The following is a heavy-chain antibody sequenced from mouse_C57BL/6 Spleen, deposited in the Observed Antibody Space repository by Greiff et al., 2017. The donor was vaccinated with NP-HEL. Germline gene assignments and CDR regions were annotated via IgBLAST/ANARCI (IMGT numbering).Heavy chain of an antibody. D-gene: IGHD1-1*01. J-gene: IGHJ2*01. CDR1: GYAFTNYL. CDR2: INPGSGGT. CDR3: ARRYGSSYFDY. Sequence: VQLQQSGAELVRPGTSVKVSCKASGYAFTNYLIEWVKQRPGQGLEWIGVINPGSGGTNYNEKFKGKATLTADKSSSTAYMQLSSLTSEDSAVYFCARRYGSSYFDYWGQGTTLTVSS. V-gene: IGHV1-54*01.